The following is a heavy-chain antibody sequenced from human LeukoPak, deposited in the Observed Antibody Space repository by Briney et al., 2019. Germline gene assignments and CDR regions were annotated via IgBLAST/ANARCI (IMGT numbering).Heavy chain of an antibody. CDR3: ARGNTMIVVVTRGYYFDY. CDR1: GGSFSGYY. D-gene: IGHD3-22*01. J-gene: IGHJ4*02. Sequence: SETLSLTCAVYGGSFSGYYWSWIRQPPGKGLEWIGEINHSGSTNYNPSLKSRVTISVDTSKNQFSLKLSSVTAADTAVYYCARGNTMIVVVTRGYYFDYWGQRTLVTVSS. V-gene: IGHV4-34*01. CDR2: INHSGST.